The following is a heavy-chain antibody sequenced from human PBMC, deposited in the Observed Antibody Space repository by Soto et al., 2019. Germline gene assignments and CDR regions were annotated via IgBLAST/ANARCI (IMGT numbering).Heavy chain of an antibody. Sequence: GGSLRLSCTASGFTFSSYWMHWVRQSPGKGLVWVSQIDSDGRSTTYADTVKGRFTVSRDNAKNKLFLQMNSLGAEDTAVYYCVRDYDSSGFYSGHWGQGTLVTVSS. CDR1: GFTFSSYW. V-gene: IGHV3-74*03. CDR3: VRDYDSSGFYSGH. D-gene: IGHD3-22*01. CDR2: IDSDGRST. J-gene: IGHJ4*02.